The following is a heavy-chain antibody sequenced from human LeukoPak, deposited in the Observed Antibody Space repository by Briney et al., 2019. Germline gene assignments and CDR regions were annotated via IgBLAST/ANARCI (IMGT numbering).Heavy chain of an antibody. V-gene: IGHV4-34*01. J-gene: IGHJ3*02. CDR3: ARDYYYDSSGYGAFDI. CDR2: INHSGST. Sequence: SETLSLTCAVYGGSFSGYYWSWIRQPPGKELEWIGEINHSGSTNYNPSLKSRVTISVDTSKNQFSLKLSSVTAADTAVYYCARDYYYDSSGYGAFDIWGQGTMVTVSS. D-gene: IGHD3-22*01. CDR1: GGSFSGYY.